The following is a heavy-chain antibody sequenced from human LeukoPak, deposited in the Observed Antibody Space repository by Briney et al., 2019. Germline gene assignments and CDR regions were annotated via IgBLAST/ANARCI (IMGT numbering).Heavy chain of an antibody. V-gene: IGHV3-53*04. J-gene: IGHJ4*02. D-gene: IGHD4-23*01. CDR1: GFTFSDSA. CDR3: ATTLRGGKFDY. CDR2: IYRGGST. Sequence: GGSLRLSCAASGFTFSDSAMDWVRQAPGKGLEWVSVIYRGGSTYYADSVKGRFTISRHNSRDTMYLQMNSLRTDDTAVYYCATTLRGGKFDYWGQGTLVTVSS.